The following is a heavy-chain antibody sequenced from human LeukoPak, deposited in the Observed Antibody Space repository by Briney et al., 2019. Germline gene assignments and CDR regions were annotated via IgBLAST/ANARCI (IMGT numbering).Heavy chain of an antibody. D-gene: IGHD3-22*01. CDR3: AKDGGGYYPYYYYYMDV. CDR1: GFTFSSYE. CDR2: IRFDGSNN. J-gene: IGHJ6*03. Sequence: GGSLRLSCVASGFTFSSYEMNWVRQAPGKGLEWVAFIRFDGSNNYYADSVKGRFTISRDNSKNTLYLQMNSLRAEDTAVYYCAKDGGGYYPYYYYYMDVWGKGTTVTISS. V-gene: IGHV3-30*02.